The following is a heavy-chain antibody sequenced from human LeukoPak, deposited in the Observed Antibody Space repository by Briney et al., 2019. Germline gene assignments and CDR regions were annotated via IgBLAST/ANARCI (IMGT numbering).Heavy chain of an antibody. CDR1: GFTFTNAW. CDR3: ASYLGSGSYYKPFDY. V-gene: IGHV3-21*01. J-gene: IGHJ4*02. D-gene: IGHD3-10*01. Sequence: GGSLRLSCAASGFTFTNAWMNWVRQAPGKGLEWVSSISSSSSYIYYADSVKGRFTISRDNAKNSLYLQMNSLRAEDTAVYYCASYLGSGSYYKPFDYWGQGTLVTVSS. CDR2: ISSSSSYI.